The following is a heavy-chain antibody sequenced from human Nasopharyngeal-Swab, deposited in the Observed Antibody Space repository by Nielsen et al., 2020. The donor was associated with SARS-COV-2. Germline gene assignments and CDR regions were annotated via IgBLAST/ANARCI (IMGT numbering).Heavy chain of an antibody. Sequence: RQAPGKGLEWIGYIYYSGSTNYNPSLKSRVTISVDTSKNQFSLKLSSVTAADTAVYYCATRRHGHWGQGTLVTVSS. J-gene: IGHJ4*02. CDR3: ATRRHGH. D-gene: IGHD3/OR15-3a*01. CDR2: IYYSGST. V-gene: IGHV4-59*12.